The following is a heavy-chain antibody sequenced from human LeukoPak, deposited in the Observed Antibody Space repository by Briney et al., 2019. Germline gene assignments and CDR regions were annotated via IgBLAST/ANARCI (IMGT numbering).Heavy chain of an antibody. D-gene: IGHD3-22*01. Sequence: GGSLRLSCAASGFTFDDYGMSWVRPAPGKGLGWVSGINWNGGSTGYADSVKGRFTISRDNSKNTLYLQMNRLRPEDTAVYYCAKVPYDSSGYSPGIDYWGQGTLVTVSS. CDR2: INWNGGST. J-gene: IGHJ4*02. CDR1: GFTFDDYG. CDR3: AKVPYDSSGYSPGIDY. V-gene: IGHV3-20*04.